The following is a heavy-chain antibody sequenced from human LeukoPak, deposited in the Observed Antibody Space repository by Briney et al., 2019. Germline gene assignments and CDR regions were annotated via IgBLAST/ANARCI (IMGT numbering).Heavy chain of an antibody. V-gene: IGHV1-46*01. D-gene: IGHD4-11*01. CDR1: GYTFTSYN. J-gene: IGHJ4*02. CDR3: ARRDLTIVTTRGFVY. Sequence: ASVKVSCKASGYTFTSYNMHWVRQAPGQGLEWMGIIHPGVGSSSYARQFQGRLTMTRDTSTSTVYMELSSLRSEDTAVYYCARRDLTIVTTRGFVYWGQGTLVTVSS. CDR2: IHPGVGSS.